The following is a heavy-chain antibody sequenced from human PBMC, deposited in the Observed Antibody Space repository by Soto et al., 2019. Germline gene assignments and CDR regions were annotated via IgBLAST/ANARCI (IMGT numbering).Heavy chain of an antibody. CDR3: ARRAFGSSRSFDL. CDR1: GFAFSSHP. V-gene: IGHV3-23*01. CDR2: ISDGGDLT. Sequence: VQLLESGGDLVHPGGSLRLSCAASGFAFSSHPMSWVRQAPERGLEWVSGISDGGDLTYNADSVKGRFTISRDNSKNILFLQMNSLRAEDTALYYCARRAFGSSRSFDLWGQGTMVTVSP. J-gene: IGHJ3*01. D-gene: IGHD6-6*01.